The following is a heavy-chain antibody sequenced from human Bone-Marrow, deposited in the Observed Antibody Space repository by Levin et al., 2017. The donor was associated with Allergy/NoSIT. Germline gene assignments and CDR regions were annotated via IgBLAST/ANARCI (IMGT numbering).Heavy chain of an antibody. D-gene: IGHD3-10*01. CDR3: ARGGWPGSGYFGD. J-gene: IGHJ4*02. CDR2: VFSTGTT. CDR1: GDAVGSGGYY. Sequence: SETLSLTCTVSGDAVGSGGYYWTWIRQPAGTGLEWIGRVFSTGTTTYNPSLKTRVTISRDTSKNQFSLRLSSVTAADTAVYYCARGGWPGSGYFGDWGQGTLVIVSS. V-gene: IGHV4-61*02.